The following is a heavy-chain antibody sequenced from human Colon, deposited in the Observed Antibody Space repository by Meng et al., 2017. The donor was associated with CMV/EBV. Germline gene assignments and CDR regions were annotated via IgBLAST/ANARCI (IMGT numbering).Heavy chain of an antibody. CDR3: ARVSDDHTQTSLHS. D-gene: IGHD1-14*01. J-gene: IGHJ4*02. V-gene: IGHV3-21*01. Sequence: GESLKISCVGSGFPFNNYRMNWVRLAPGKGLEWVSSISSVGTYISYVDSAKGRFTISRDNANNSLYLQINGLRAEDTAVYYCARVSDDHTQTSLHSWGQGTLVTVSS. CDR1: GFPFNNYR. CDR2: ISSVGTYI.